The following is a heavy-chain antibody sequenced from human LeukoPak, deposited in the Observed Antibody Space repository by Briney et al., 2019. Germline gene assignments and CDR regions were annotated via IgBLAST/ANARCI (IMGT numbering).Heavy chain of an antibody. CDR2: IIPIFGTA. CDR3: ASSNTYYDFWSGYHFY. J-gene: IGHJ4*02. Sequence: ASVKVSCKASGGTHSSYAISWVRQAPGQGLEWMGGIIPIFGTANYAQKFQGRVTITTDESTSTAYMELSSLRSEDTAVYCCASSNTYYDFWSGYHFYWGQGPLVTVSS. D-gene: IGHD3-3*01. CDR1: GGTHSSYA. V-gene: IGHV1-69*05.